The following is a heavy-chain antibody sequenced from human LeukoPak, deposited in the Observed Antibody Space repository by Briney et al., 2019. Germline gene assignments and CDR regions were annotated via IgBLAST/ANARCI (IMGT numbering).Heavy chain of an antibody. CDR3: ARTQYSSGWYNWFDP. V-gene: IGHV3-23*01. Sequence: GGSLRLSCAASGFTLSSYAMSWLGQAPGKGLEWVSAISGSGGITYYADSVKGRFTISRDNSKNTLYLQMNSLRAEDTAVYYCARTQYSSGWYNWFDPWGQGTLVTVSS. D-gene: IGHD6-19*01. CDR1: GFTLSSYA. CDR2: ISGSGGIT. J-gene: IGHJ5*02.